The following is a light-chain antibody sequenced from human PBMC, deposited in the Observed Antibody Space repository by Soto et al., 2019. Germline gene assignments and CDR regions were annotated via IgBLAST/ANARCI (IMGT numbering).Light chain of an antibody. V-gene: IGLV2-14*01. Sequence: QSVLTQPASVSGSPGQSITISCTGTSSDVGGYNYVSWYQQHPGKAPKLMIYEVSNRPSGVSNRFSGSKSGNTASLTISGLQAEDEADYYCSSLTNSNTLLFGGGTKLTVL. CDR1: SSDVGGYNY. CDR2: EVS. CDR3: SSLTNSNTLL. J-gene: IGLJ3*02.